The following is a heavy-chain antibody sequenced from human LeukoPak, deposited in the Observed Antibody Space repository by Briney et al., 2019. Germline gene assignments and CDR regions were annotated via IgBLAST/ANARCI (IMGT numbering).Heavy chain of an antibody. D-gene: IGHD3-22*01. J-gene: IGHJ4*02. CDR1: GGSISSSSYY. V-gene: IGHV4-39*01. CDR2: IYYSGST. CDR3: ANGSSGYYYAFDY. Sequence: SETLSLTCTVSGGSISSSSYYWGWIRQPPGKGLEWIGSIYYSGSTYYNPSLKSRVTISVDTSKNQFSLKLSSVTAADTAVYYWANGSSGYYYAFDYWGQGTLVTVSS.